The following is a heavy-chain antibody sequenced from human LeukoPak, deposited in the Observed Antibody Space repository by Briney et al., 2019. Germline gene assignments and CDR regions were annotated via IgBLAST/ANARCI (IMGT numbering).Heavy chain of an antibody. D-gene: IGHD6-19*01. CDR1: GFTFDDYA. J-gene: IGHJ4*02. CDR3: AKSSIAVTGPFDYYFDF. V-gene: IGHV3-9*01. CDR2: ISWNSGTI. Sequence: PGGSLRLSCTTSGFTFDDYAIHWVRQTPGKGLEWVSGISWNSGTIVYADSVKGRFTISRDNAKNSLYLQMNSLRPEDTALYYCAKSSIAVTGPFDYYFDFWGQGTLVTVSS.